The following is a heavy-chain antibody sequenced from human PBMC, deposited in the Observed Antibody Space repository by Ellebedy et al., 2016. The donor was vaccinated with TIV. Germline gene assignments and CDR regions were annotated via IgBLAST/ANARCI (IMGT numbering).Heavy chain of an antibody. CDR1: GGSISSSTW. D-gene: IGHD4-17*01. J-gene: IGHJ4*02. Sequence: MPSETLSLTCAVSGGSISSSTWWSWVRQPPGKGLEWIGEIYHSGSTNYSPSLKSRVTISVDTSKNQFSLKLSSVTAADTAVYYCARDYGDYYFDYWGQGTLVTVSS. CDR2: IYHSGST. V-gene: IGHV4-4*02. CDR3: ARDYGDYYFDY.